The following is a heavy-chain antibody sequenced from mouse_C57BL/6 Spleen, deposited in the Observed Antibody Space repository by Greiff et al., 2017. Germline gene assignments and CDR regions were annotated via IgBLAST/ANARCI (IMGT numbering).Heavy chain of an antibody. CDR2: ISDGGSYT. V-gene: IGHV5-4*03. CDR1: GFTFSSYA. CDR3: ARGGDY. J-gene: IGHJ2*01. Sequence: EVKLVESGGGLVKPGGSLKLSCAASGFTFSSYAMSWVRQTPEQRLEWVATISDGGSYTYYPDNVKGRFTISRDNAKNNLYLQMSHLKSEDTAMYYCARGGDYWGQGTTLTVSS.